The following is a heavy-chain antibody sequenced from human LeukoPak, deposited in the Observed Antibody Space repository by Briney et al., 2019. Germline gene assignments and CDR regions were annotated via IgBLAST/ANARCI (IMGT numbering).Heavy chain of an antibody. V-gene: IGHV1-69*13. CDR2: IIPIFGTA. CDR1: GGTFSSYA. CDR3: ARTPSEMVLTGYYFDY. J-gene: IGHJ4*02. D-gene: IGHD5-24*01. Sequence: ASVKVSCKASGGTFSSYANSWVRQAPGQGREWIGGIIPIFGTANYAQKFQGRVTITADESTSTAYMELSSLRSEDTAVYFCARTPSEMVLTGYYFDYWGQGTLVTVSS.